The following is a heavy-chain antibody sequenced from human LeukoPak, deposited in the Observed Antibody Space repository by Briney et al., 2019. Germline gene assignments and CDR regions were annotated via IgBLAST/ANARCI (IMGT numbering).Heavy chain of an antibody. J-gene: IGHJ4*02. V-gene: IGHV4-38-2*02. Sequence: SETLSLTCTVSGYSISSGYYWGWIRQPPGKGLEWIGSIYHSGSTYYNPSLKSRVTISVDTSKNQFSLKLSSVTAADTAVYYCARDTSLRRGVDWGQGTMVTVSS. D-gene: IGHD3-10*01. CDR1: GYSISSGYY. CDR2: IYHSGST. CDR3: ARDTSLRRGVD.